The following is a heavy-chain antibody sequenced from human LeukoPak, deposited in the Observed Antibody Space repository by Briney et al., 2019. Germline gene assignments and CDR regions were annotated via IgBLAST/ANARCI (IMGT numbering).Heavy chain of an antibody. D-gene: IGHD3-9*01. V-gene: IGHV3-23*01. CDR1: GFTFSSYA. J-gene: IGHJ4*02. CDR3: AKSLGLVTYYFDY. CDR2: ISGSSGST. Sequence: GGSLRLSCAASGFTFSSYAMNWVRQAPGKGLEWVSVISGSSGSTYYADSVKGRFAISRDNSKNTLYLQMNSLRAEDTAVYYCAKSLGLVTYYFDYWGQGTLATVSS.